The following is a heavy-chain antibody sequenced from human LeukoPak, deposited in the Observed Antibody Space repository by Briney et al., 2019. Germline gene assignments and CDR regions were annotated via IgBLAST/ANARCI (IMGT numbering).Heavy chain of an antibody. CDR1: GFTFSNYW. Sequence: GGSLRLSCAVSGFTFSNYWMSWVRQAPGKGLEWVAHIKQDESEKYYVDSVKGRFTISRDNAKNSLYLQMNSLRAEDTAIYYCARDKILGASKFDYWGQGTLVTVSS. J-gene: IGHJ4*02. V-gene: IGHV3-7*01. CDR2: IKQDESEK. D-gene: IGHD1-26*01. CDR3: ARDKILGASKFDY.